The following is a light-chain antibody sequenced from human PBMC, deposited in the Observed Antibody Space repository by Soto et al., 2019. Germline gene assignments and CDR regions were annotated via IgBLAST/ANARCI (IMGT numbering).Light chain of an antibody. CDR2: AAS. J-gene: IGKJ4*01. CDR1: QGIRND. CDR3: LQDYNYPRT. V-gene: IGKV1-6*01. Sequence: AIQVTQSPSSLSASVGDRVTITCRASQGIRNDLGWYQQKPGKAPKLLIFAASSLQSGVPPRFSGSGSGTDFTLTISSLQPEDFATYYCLQDYNYPRTFGGGTKVDIK.